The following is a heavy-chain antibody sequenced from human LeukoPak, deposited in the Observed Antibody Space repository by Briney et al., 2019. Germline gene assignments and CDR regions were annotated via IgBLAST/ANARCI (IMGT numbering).Heavy chain of an antibody. Sequence: SETLSLTCAVYGGSFSGYYWSWIRQPPGKGLEWIGEINHSGSTNYNPSLKSRVTISVDTSKSQFSLKLSSVTAADTAVYYCARTARDYYDSSGQNWFDPWGQGTLVTVSS. CDR1: GGSFSGYY. D-gene: IGHD3-22*01. J-gene: IGHJ5*02. CDR2: INHSGST. CDR3: ARTARDYYDSSGQNWFDP. V-gene: IGHV4-34*01.